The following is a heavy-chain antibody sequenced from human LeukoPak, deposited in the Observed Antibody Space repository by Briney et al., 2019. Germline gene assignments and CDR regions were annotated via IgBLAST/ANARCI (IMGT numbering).Heavy chain of an antibody. Sequence: GASVKVSCKASGYTFTDYYMHWVRQAPGQGLEWVGWINPNSGVTKYAQKFQGRVTMTRDTSISIAYMEVSRLRSDDTALYYCARVLRTKLGFDPWGQGTLVTVSS. CDR3: ARVLRTKLGFDP. D-gene: IGHD1-14*01. CDR1: GYTFTDYY. V-gene: IGHV1-2*02. J-gene: IGHJ5*02. CDR2: INPNSGVT.